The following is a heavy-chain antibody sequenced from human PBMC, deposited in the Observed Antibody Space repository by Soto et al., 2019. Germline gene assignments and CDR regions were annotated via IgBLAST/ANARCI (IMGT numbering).Heavy chain of an antibody. CDR2: IIPIFGTA. D-gene: IGHD5-18*01. CDR3: ARDSGYSYGSPRGFDY. J-gene: IGHJ4*02. Sequence: SVNVSFKSSGGTFSSYSISWVRQAPGQGLEWMGGIIPIFGTANYAQKFQGRVTITADESTSTAYMELSSLRSEDTAVYYCARDSGYSYGSPRGFDYWGQGTLVTVSS. CDR1: GGTFSSYS. V-gene: IGHV1-69*13.